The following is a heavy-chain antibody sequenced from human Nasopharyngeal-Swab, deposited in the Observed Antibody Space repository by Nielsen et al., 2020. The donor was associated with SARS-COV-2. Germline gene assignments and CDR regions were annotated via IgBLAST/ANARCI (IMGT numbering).Heavy chain of an antibody. V-gene: IGHV1-69*13. D-gene: IGHD6-13*01. CDR1: GCTFSSYA. Sequence: SVKVSCKASGCTFSSYAISWVRQAPGQGLEWMGGIIPLFGTANYAQKFQGRVTITADESTSTAYMELSSLRSEDTAVYYCARISAAPPPYSGMDVWGQGTTVTVSS. CDR3: ARISAAPPPYSGMDV. J-gene: IGHJ6*02. CDR2: IIPLFGTA.